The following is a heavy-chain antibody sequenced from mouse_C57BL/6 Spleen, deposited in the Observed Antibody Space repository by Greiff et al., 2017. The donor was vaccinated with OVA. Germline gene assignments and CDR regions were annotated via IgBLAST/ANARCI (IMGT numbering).Heavy chain of an antibody. CDR3: ARVITTDGYFEV. V-gene: IGHV1-82*01. D-gene: IGHD1-2*01. CDR2: IYPGDGDT. Sequence: QVQLQQSGPELVKPGASVKISCKASGYAFSSSWMNWVKQRPGKGLEWIGRIYPGDGDTNYNGKFKGKATLTADKSSSTAYMHLSSLTSENSAVYFCARVITTDGYFEVWGTGTTVTVSS. CDR1: GYAFSSSW. J-gene: IGHJ1*03.